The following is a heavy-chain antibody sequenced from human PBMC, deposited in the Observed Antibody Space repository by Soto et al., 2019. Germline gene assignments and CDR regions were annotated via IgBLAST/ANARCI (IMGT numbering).Heavy chain of an antibody. CDR3: AMYGPSSTAAQTPLYYYYGMDV. D-gene: IGHD6-13*01. V-gene: IGHV4-59*01. Sequence: SETLSLTCTVSGGSTSSYYCSWIRQPPWKGLEWIGYIYYSGSTNYNPYLKSRVTISVDTSKNQFSLKLSSVTAADTAVYYCAMYGPSSTAAQTPLYYYYGMDVSGQGTTFPLCS. CDR1: GGSTSSYY. J-gene: IGHJ6*02. CDR2: IYYSGST.